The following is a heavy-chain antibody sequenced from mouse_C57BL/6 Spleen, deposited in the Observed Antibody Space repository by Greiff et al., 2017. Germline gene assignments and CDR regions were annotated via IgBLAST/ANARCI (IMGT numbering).Heavy chain of an antibody. D-gene: IGHD2-4*01. CDR2: IDPETGGT. J-gene: IGHJ2*01. CDR3: TRDSYDYPSFDY. V-gene: IGHV1-15*01. CDR1: GYTFTDYE. Sequence: QVQLKQSGAELVRPGASVTLSCKASGYTFTDYEMHWVKQTPVHGLEWIGAIDPETGGTAYNQKFKGKAILTADKSSSTAYMELRSLTSEDSAVYYCTRDSYDYPSFDYWGQGTTLTVSS.